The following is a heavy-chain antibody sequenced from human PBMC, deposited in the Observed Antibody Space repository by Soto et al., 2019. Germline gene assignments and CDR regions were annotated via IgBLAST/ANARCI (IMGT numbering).Heavy chain of an antibody. CDR3: AGGGVRWVITRTRDYYGIYV. J-gene: IGHJ6*02. V-gene: IGHV5-51*01. CDR1: GYSFTSYW. D-gene: IGHD3-10*01. Sequence: EVQLVQSGAEVKKPGESLKISCKGSGYSFTSYWIGWVRQMPGKGLEWMGIIYPGDSDTRYSPSFQGQVTISADKSISTAYLRWGSVRGLYTSMYYWAGGGVRWVITRTRDYYGIYVWGQGTTVTVSS. CDR2: IYPGDSDT.